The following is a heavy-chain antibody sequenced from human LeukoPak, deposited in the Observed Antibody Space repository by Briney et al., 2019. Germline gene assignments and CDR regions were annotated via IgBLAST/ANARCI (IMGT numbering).Heavy chain of an antibody. CDR1: GYTFTNYY. CDR2: INTSGGST. V-gene: IGHV1-46*01. J-gene: IGHJ4*02. Sequence: GASVKVSCKASGYTFTNYYMHWVRQAPGQGLEWMGIINTSGGSTNYAQKFQGRVTMTRDTSTTTVYMELRSLRSEDTAVYYRATGFYFDTSGLLMHWGQGTLVTVSS. CDR3: ATGFYFDTSGLLMH. D-gene: IGHD3-22*01.